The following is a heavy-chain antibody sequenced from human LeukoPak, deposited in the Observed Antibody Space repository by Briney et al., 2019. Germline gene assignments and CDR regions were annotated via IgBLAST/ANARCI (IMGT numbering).Heavy chain of an antibody. CDR3: ARHVGPGMPVTTELSSYYYYHGMDV. Sequence: GESLKISCKSSGYSFTSYWIAWVRQMPGKGLEWMGIIYPGDSSTTYSLSFRGQVTISADKSITTAYLQWSSLEASDTAIYYCARHVGPGMPVTTELSSYYYYHGMDVWGKGTTVTVSS. CDR1: GYSFTSYW. CDR2: IYPGDSST. J-gene: IGHJ6*04. D-gene: IGHD4-17*01. V-gene: IGHV5-51*01.